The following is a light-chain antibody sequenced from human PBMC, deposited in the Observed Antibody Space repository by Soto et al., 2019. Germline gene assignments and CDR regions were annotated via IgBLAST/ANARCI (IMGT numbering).Light chain of an antibody. J-gene: IGKJ1*01. Sequence: EVVLTQSPGTLPLSPGEIATLSCRASEGVSSGYLAWYQQKPGQAPRLLIYGASRRATGIPDRFSGSGSGTDFTLTISRLDPEDFAVYHCQQYGRTPLTFGQGTKVDIK. CDR1: EGVSSGY. CDR3: QQYGRTPLT. V-gene: IGKV3-20*01. CDR2: GAS.